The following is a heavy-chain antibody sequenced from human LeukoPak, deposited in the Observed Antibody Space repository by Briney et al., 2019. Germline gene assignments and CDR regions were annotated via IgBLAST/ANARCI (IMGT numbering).Heavy chain of an antibody. J-gene: IGHJ4*02. CDR1: GGSIADYY. CDR3: ARATPWSIAARR. CDR2: ISYRGST. Sequence: PSETLSLTCTVSGGSIADYYWSWIRQFPGKGLEWIGYISYRGSTSYNPSLNSRVSISLDTSKNQFSLKLSSVTAADTAVYYCARATPWSIAARRWSQGTLVTVSS. D-gene: IGHD6-6*01. V-gene: IGHV4-59*12.